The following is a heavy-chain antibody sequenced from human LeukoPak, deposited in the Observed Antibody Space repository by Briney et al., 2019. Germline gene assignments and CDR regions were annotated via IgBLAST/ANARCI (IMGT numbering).Heavy chain of an antibody. CDR1: GGSYSGYY. CDR2: INHSGST. Sequence: SETLSLTCAVYGGSYSGYYWSWIRQPPGKGLEWIGEINHSGSTNYNPSLKSRVTISVDTSKNQFSLKLSSVTAADTAVYYCARGKDIVVVPAAISAGLPRSDYWGQGTLVTASS. D-gene: IGHD2-2*01. CDR3: ARGKDIVVVPAAISAGLPRSDY. J-gene: IGHJ4*02. V-gene: IGHV4-34*01.